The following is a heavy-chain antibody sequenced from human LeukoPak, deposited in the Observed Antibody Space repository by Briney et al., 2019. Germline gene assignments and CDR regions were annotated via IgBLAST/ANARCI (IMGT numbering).Heavy chain of an antibody. CDR3: ARIPRYSSSWSSY. CDR1: GGSFSGYY. V-gene: IGHV4-34*01. CDR2: INHSGST. J-gene: IGHJ4*02. Sequence: PSETLSLTCAVYGGSFSGYYWSWIRQPPGKGLEWIGEINHSGSTNYNPSLKSRVTISVDTSKNQFSLKLSSVTAADTAVYYCARIPRYSSSWSSYWGQGTLVTVSS. D-gene: IGHD6-13*01.